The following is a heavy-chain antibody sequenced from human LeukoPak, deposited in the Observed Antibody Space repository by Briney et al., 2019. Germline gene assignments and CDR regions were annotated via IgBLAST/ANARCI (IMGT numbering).Heavy chain of an antibody. J-gene: IGHJ6*02. D-gene: IGHD1-7*01. CDR3: ARGGALEWNYYYYYYYGMDV. CDR2: ISSSGSTI. CDR1: GFIFSSYS. Sequence: GGSLRLSCAASGFIFSSYSMNWVRQAPGKGLEWVSYISSSGSTIYYADSVKGRFTISRDNAKNSLYLQMNSLRVEDTAVYYCARGGALEWNYYYYYYYGMDVWGQGTTVTVSS. V-gene: IGHV3-48*04.